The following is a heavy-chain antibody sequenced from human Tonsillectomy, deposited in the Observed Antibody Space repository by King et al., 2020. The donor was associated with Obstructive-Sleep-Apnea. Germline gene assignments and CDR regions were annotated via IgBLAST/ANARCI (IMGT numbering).Heavy chain of an antibody. D-gene: IGHD5-24*01. Sequence: VQLVESGGGLVQPGGSLRLSCEASGLTVRSNYMTWVRQAPGKGLEGVSVFYSGGSTYYADSVKDRFTISRDNSKTALYLQMNNLRVEDTAVYYCARDRNGFNPIFDYWGQGTLVTVSS. CDR3: ARDRNGFNPIFDY. V-gene: IGHV3-66*01. CDR1: GLTVRSNY. CDR2: FYSGGST. J-gene: IGHJ4*02.